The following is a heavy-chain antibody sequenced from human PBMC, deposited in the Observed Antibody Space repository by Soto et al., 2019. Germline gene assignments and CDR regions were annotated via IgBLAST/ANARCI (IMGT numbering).Heavy chain of an antibody. D-gene: IGHD2-15*01. CDR2: ISGSGGST. CDR3: AKDVGITGAFDI. V-gene: IGHV3-23*01. J-gene: IGHJ3*02. CDR1: GLTLSTYA. Sequence: EVQLLESGGGLVQPGGSLRLSCAASGLTLSTYAMSWVRQAPGKGLEWVSAISGSGGSTYYADSVKGRFTISRDNSKNTLYLQMNSLRAEDTAVYYCAKDVGITGAFDIWGQGTMVTVSS.